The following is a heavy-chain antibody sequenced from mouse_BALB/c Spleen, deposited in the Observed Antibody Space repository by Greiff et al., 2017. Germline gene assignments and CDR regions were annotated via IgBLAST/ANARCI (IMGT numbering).Heavy chain of an antibody. J-gene: IGHJ2*01. CDR2: ISNGGGST. Sequence: EVMLVESGGGLVQPGGSLKLSCAASGFTFSSYTMSWVRQTPEKRLEWVAYISNGGGSTYYPDTVKGRFTISRDNAKNTLYLQMSSLKSEDTAMYYCARSYDYPYYFDYWGQGTTLTVSS. CDR3: ARSYDYPYYFDY. V-gene: IGHV5-12-2*01. CDR1: GFTFSSYT. D-gene: IGHD2-4*01.